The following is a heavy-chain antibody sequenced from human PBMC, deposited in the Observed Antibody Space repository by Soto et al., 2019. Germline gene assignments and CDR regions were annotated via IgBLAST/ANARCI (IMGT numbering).Heavy chain of an antibody. V-gene: IGHV3-23*01. CDR2: ISGSGGST. CDR1: GFTFSSYA. CDR3: AKGSYIVVVVAATYY. Sequence: EVQLLESGGGLVQPGGSLRLSCAASGFTFSSYAMSWVRQAPGKGLEWVSAISGSGGSTYYADSVKGRFTISRDNSKNTLDLQRNSLRAEDTAVYYCAKGSYIVVVVAATYYWGQGTLVTVSS. D-gene: IGHD2-15*01. J-gene: IGHJ4*02.